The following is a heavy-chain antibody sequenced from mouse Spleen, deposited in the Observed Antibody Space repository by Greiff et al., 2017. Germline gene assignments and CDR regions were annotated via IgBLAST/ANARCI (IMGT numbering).Heavy chain of an antibody. CDR1: GYTFTSYW. Sequence: VQLQQPGAELVKPGASVKLSCKASGYTFTSYWMQWVKQRPGQGLEWIGDIDPSGSYTNYNQKFKGKATLTVDTSASTAYMQLSSLTSEDSAVYYCARRDSSGYGYAMDYWGQGTSVTVSS. CDR3: ARRDSSGYGYAMDY. V-gene: IGHV1-50*01. CDR2: IDPSGSYT. J-gene: IGHJ4*01. D-gene: IGHD3-2*01.